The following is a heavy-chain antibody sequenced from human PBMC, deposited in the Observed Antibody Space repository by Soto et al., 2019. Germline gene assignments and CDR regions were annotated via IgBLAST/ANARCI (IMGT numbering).Heavy chain of an antibody. V-gene: IGHV3-23*01. J-gene: IGHJ4*02. CDR1: GFTFSSYA. CDR2: ISGSGGST. CDR3: ASNYYDSSGYSPLGY. D-gene: IGHD3-22*01. Sequence: GGSLRLSCAASGFTFSSYAMSWVRQAPGKGLEWVSAISGSGGSTYYADSVKGRFTISRDNSKNTLYLQMNSLRAEDTAVYYCASNYYDSSGYSPLGYWGQGTLVTVSS.